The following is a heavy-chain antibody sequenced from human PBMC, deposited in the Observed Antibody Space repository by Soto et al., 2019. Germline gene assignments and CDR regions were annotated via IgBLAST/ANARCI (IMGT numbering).Heavy chain of an antibody. CDR2: IYYSGST. J-gene: IGHJ4*02. D-gene: IGHD5-12*01. CDR1: GGSISSYY. Sequence: SETLSLTCTVSGGSISSYYWSWIRQPPGKGLEWIGYIYYSGSTNYNPSLKSRVTISVDTSKNQFSLKLSSVTAADTAVYYCARTPRWLELPDYWGQGTMGTVSS. CDR3: ARTPRWLELPDY. V-gene: IGHV4-59*01.